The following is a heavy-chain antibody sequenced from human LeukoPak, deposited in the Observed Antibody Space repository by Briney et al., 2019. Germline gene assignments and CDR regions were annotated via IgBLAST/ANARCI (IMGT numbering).Heavy chain of an antibody. Sequence: SGTLSLTCTVSGGSISSSSYYWGWIRQPPGKGLEWIGSIYYSGSTYYNPSLSSRVTISVDTSKNQFSLKLSSVTAADTAVYYCVAGTAMVMDWFDPWGQGTLVTVSS. D-gene: IGHD5-18*01. CDR3: VAGTAMVMDWFDP. J-gene: IGHJ5*02. CDR1: GGSISSSSYY. V-gene: IGHV4-39*01. CDR2: IYYSGST.